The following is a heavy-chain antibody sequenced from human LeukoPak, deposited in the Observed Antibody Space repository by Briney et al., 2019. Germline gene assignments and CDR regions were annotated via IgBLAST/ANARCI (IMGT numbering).Heavy chain of an antibody. D-gene: IGHD6-19*01. J-gene: IGHJ3*02. V-gene: IGHV1-2*02. CDR1: GYTFTGYY. CDR3: ARDNGGWTASRAFDI. CDR2: INPNSGGT. Sequence: GASVKVSCKASGYTFTGYYMHWVRQAPGQGLEWMGWINPNSGGTNYAQKFQGRVTMTRDTSISTAYMELSRLRSDDTAVYYCARDNGGWTASRAFDIWGQGTMVTVSS.